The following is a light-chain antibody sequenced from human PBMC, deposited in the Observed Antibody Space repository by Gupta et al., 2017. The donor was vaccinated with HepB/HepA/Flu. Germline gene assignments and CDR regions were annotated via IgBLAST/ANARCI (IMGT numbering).Light chain of an antibody. CDR3: GLYTSSSTLV. J-gene: IGLJ2*01. V-gene: IGLV2-14*01. CDR2: DAS. CDR1: SSDVGGHNY. Sequence: QSALTQPASVSGSPGHSITISCTGTSSDVGGHNYPTWYQQHPGKAPKSMIYDASTRPSGVSDRFSGSKPGNKAALTITGVQAEDEADYYCGLYTSSSTLVFGGGTKLTVL.